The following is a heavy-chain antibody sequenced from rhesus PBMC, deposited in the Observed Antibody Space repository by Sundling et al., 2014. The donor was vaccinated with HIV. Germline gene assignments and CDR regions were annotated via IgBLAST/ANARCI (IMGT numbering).Heavy chain of an antibody. Sequence: QAQLQESGPGLVKPSETLSLTCAVSGGSFSGHYWGWIRQPPGKGLQWIGRVSGSRGSTDYNPSLKSRVTISTDTSKNQFSLKLSSVTAADTAVYYCARDEILEYCSGSDCEEYWYLDLWGPGTPITISS. D-gene: IGHD2-21*01. CDR3: ARDEILEYCSGSDCEEYWYLDL. CDR1: GGSFSGHY. J-gene: IGHJ2*01. V-gene: IGHV4-173*01. CDR2: VSGSRGST.